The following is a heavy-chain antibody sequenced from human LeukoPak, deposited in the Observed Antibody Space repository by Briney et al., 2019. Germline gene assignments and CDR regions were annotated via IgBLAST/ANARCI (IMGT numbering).Heavy chain of an antibody. J-gene: IGHJ4*02. CDR3: AKAGRPQAVAGWIDY. CDR1: GFTFNNYV. V-gene: IGHV3-23*01. CDR2: MGGGGTT. D-gene: IGHD6-19*01. Sequence: GGSLRLSCAASGFTFNNYVMSWVRQAPGKGLEWVSAMGGGGTTHYADYVKGRFTISRDTSKNTLYLQMNSLRAEDTAIYYCAKAGRPQAVAGWIDYWGQGTLVTVSS.